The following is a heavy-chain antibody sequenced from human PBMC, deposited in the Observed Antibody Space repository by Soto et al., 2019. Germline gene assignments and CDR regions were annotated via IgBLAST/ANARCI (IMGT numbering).Heavy chain of an antibody. D-gene: IGHD3-10*01. CDR3: ARVEVRGVRIDY. J-gene: IGHJ4*02. Sequence: QVQLQESGPGLVKPSQTLSLPCTVSGGSISSGDYYWSWIRQPPGQGLEWIGYIYYSGSTYYNPSLKSRVTISVDTSKHQVSLKLSSVTAADTAVYYCARVEVRGVRIDYWGQGTLVTVSS. CDR2: IYYSGST. V-gene: IGHV4-30-4*01. CDR1: GGSISSGDYY.